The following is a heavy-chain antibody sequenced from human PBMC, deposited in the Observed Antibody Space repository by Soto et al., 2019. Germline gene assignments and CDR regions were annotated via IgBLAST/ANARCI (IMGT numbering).Heavy chain of an antibody. Sequence: QVQLQESGPGLVKPSETLSLTCSVPGGSIRSHNWSWIRQPPGKGLEWMGCMYYSAMTEYNPSLKSRVTIPADTSDNKVSLRLTSVTASDTAVYYCARHLFDSSKGYPYYYSMDVWGKGTAVTVSS. CDR2: MYYSAMT. CDR3: ARHLFDSSKGYPYYYSMDV. CDR1: GGSIRSHN. V-gene: IGHV4-59*08. D-gene: IGHD3-3*01. J-gene: IGHJ6*03.